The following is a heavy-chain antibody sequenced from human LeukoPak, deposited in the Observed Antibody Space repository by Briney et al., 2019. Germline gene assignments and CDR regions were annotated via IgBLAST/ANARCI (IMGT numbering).Heavy chain of an antibody. V-gene: IGHV3-7*01. CDR1: GFTFSNYW. D-gene: IGHD1-26*01. CDR3: ASDKIVGASKHDY. Sequence: GGSLRPSCAASGFTFSNYWMTWVRQAPGKGLEWVANIKQDGNEKYYVDSVKGRFTISRDNAKNSLYLQMNSLRAEDTAVYYCASDKIVGASKHDYWGQGTLVTVSS. J-gene: IGHJ4*02. CDR2: IKQDGNEK.